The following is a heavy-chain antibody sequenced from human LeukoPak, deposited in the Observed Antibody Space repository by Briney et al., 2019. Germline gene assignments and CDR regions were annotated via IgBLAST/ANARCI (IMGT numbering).Heavy chain of an antibody. J-gene: IGHJ6*03. V-gene: IGHV4-59*01. D-gene: IGHD6-13*01. CDR3: ARADKGSSWYTYYMDV. CDR2: IYYSGST. Sequence: SETLSLTCTVSGGSISSYYWSWTRQPPGKGLEWIGYIYYSGSTNYNPSLKSRVTISVDTSKNQFSLKLSSVTAADTAVYYCARADKGSSWYTYYMDVWGKGTTVTVSS. CDR1: GGSISSYY.